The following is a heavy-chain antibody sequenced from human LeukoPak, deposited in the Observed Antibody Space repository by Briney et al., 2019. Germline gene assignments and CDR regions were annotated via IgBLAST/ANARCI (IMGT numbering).Heavy chain of an antibody. CDR2: IYYSGST. V-gene: IGHV4-59*01. CDR3: ARSPPTETDLDV. CDR1: GGSISSYY. Sequence: PSETLSLTCTVSGGSISSYYWSWIRQPPGKGLEWIGYIYYSGSTNYNPSLKSLVTISVDTSKNQFSLKLNSVTAADTAVYYCARSPPTETDLDVWGQGTTVTVSS. J-gene: IGHJ6*02.